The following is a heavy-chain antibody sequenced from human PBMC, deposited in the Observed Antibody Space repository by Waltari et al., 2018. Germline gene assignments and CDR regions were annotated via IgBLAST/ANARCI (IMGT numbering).Heavy chain of an antibody. V-gene: IGHV1-69-2*01. J-gene: IGHJ4*02. Sequence: EVQLVQSGAEVKKPGATVKISCKASGYTFTDYYMHWVQQAPGKGLEGMGRVDPEDGETIYAEKFQGRETITADTSTDTAYMELSSLRSEDTAVYYCATLQAARPGRQGYWGQGTLVTVSS. CDR3: ATLQAARPGRQGY. CDR1: GYTFTDYY. D-gene: IGHD6-6*01. CDR2: VDPEDGET.